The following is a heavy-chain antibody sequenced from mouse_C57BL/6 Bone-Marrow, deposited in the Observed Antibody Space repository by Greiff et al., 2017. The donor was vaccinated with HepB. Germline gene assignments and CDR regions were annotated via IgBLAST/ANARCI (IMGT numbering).Heavy chain of an antibody. D-gene: IGHD3-2*02. CDR1: GFSLTSYG. CDR3: ARNGSSGHYAMDY. J-gene: IGHJ4*01. CDR2: IWSDGST. V-gene: IGHV2-6*02. Sequence: VKLVESGPGLVAPSPSLSITCTVSGFSLTSYGVHWVRQPPGKGLEWLVVIWSDGSTTYNSALKSRLSISKDNSKSQVFLKMNSLQTDDTAMYYCARNGSSGHYAMDYWGQGTSVTVSS.